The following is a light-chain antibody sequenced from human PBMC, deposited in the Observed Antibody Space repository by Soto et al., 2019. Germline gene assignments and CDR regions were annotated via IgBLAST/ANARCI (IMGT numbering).Light chain of an antibody. CDR1: QSVSNY. J-gene: IGKJ5*01. CDR3: QQYNNWPFT. Sequence: EIVLTQSPATLSLSPGEGATLSCRASQSVSNYLAWYQQKPGQAPRILIYDASFRATGIPERFSGSGSGADFTLSISSLQSEDFAVYYCQQYNNWPFTFGQGTRLEIK. CDR2: DAS. V-gene: IGKV3-11*01.